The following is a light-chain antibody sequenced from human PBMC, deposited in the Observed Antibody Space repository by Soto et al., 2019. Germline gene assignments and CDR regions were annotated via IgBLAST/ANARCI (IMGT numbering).Light chain of an antibody. CDR1: SGHSTFV. Sequence: QSVLTQSPSASASLGASGKLTCTLSSGHSTFVIAWHQQQPEKGPRYLMKLNSDGSHTKGDGIPDRFSGSSSGAERYLIIPCLQSEDEADYYRQTWGTCIQVFGEGTKLPVL. CDR2: LNSDGSH. V-gene: IGLV4-69*01. CDR3: QTWGTCIQV. J-gene: IGLJ3*02.